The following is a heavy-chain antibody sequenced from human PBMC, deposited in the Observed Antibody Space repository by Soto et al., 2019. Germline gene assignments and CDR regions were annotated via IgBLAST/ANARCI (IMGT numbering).Heavy chain of an antibody. J-gene: IGHJ4*02. CDR2: IDPSDSYT. CDR1: GYSLTTYW. CDR3: VRLIAGAAPDY. D-gene: IGHD6-13*01. Sequence: ESLKISFKGSGYSLTTYWISWVRQMPGKGLEWMGRIDPSDSYTNYSPSSQGHVTISVDKSISTAYLQWSSLKASDTAMYYCVRLIAGAAPDYWGKGPLFTVSS. V-gene: IGHV5-10-1*01.